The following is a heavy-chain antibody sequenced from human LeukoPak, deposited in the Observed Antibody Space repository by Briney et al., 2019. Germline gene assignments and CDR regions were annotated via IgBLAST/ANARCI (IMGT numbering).Heavy chain of an antibody. J-gene: IGHJ4*02. Sequence: ASVKVSCKAFGYNFTVYYMHWVRQAPGQGLEWMGWINLYSGGTHYAQKFQGRVTMTMDTSINAACMELSRLGSDDTAVYYCARVAGGDWYYFDFWGQGSLVTVSS. D-gene: IGHD2-21*02. CDR3: ARVAGGDWYYFDF. CDR1: GYNFTVYY. CDR2: INLYSGGT. V-gene: IGHV1-2*02.